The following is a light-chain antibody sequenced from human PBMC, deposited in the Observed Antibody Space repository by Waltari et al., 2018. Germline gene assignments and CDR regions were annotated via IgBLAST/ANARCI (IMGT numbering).Light chain of an antibody. CDR2: DAS. CDR1: QSVGRH. V-gene: IGKV3-11*01. CDR3: QQRSTWPSVT. Sequence: EIVLTQSPATLSLSPGERATVSCRASQSVGRHLAWYQQKPGQAPRLLIYDASDRAADTPARFSGSGSGTDFTLTISSQEPEDFVVYYCQQRSTWPSVTFGGGTKVEIK. J-gene: IGKJ4*01.